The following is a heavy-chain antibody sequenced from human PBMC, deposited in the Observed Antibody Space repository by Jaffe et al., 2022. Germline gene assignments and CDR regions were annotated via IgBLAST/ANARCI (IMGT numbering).Heavy chain of an antibody. CDR3: ARQYDILTGYYAFDI. V-gene: IGHV4-39*01. CDR1: GGSISSSTY. J-gene: IGHJ3*02. D-gene: IGHD3-9*01. Sequence: QLQLQESGPGLVKPSETLSLTCTVSGGSISSSTYWGWIRQPPGKGLEWIGSIYYSGSTYYNPSLKSRVTISVDTSKNQFSLKLSSVTAADTVVYYCARQYDILTGYYAFDIWGQGTMVTVSS. CDR2: IYYSGST.